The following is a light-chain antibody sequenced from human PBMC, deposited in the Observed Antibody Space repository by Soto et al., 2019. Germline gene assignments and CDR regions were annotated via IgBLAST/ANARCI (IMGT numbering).Light chain of an antibody. CDR2: NTS. Sequence: EIVLTQSPATLSLSPGARATLSCRASHSVSSFLAWYQQKPGQAPRLLIYNTSNRATGIPARFSGSGSGTDFTLTISSVEPEDFAGYYCQQRSSSWAFGQGTKVEIK. CDR3: QQRSSSWA. V-gene: IGKV3-11*01. J-gene: IGKJ1*01. CDR1: HSVSSF.